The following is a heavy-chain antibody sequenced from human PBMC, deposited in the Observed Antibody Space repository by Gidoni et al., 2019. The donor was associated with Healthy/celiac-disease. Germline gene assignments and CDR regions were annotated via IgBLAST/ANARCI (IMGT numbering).Heavy chain of an antibody. V-gene: IGHV3-66*01. J-gene: IGHJ4*02. CDR1: GFTLSSNY. D-gene: IGHD6-13*01. CDR2: IYSGGST. CDR3: ARATEEAAAGAFDY. Sequence: VQLVESGGGLVQPAGSLILSCDASGFTLSSNYMSWVRQAPGKGLEWVSVIYSGGSTYYADSVKGRFTISRDNSKNTLYLQMNSLRAEDTAVYYCARATEEAAAGAFDYWGQGTLVTVSS.